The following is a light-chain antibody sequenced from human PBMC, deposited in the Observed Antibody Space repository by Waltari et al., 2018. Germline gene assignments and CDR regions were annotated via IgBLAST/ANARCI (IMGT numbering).Light chain of an antibody. CDR3: QQYYTTPT. V-gene: IGKV4-1*01. J-gene: IGKJ2*01. Sequence: DILLIQSPDSLAVSLGERATINCKSSQNLLYSSNNKSCLAWYQQKPGQPSKLLLFWASSRKVGVPDRFSGGGSGTDFTLTINTLQAEDAALYHCQQYYTTPTFGQGTKLEI. CDR2: WAS. CDR1: QNLLYSSNNKSC.